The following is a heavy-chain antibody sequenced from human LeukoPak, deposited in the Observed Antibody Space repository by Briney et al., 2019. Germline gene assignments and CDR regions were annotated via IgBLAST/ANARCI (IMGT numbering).Heavy chain of an antibody. V-gene: IGHV3-48*01. D-gene: IGHD2-2*01. CDR2: IRNTGTTI. CDR1: GFTFGLSS. CDR3: ARDSRSHCGTAACYGPYFDY. Sequence: SGGSLRVSCTASGFTFGLSSMNWVRQAPGKGLEWVSYIRNTGTTIYYADSAKGRFTISRDNAKNSLYLQMNSLTAEDTAVYFCARDSRSHCGTAACYGPYFDYWGQGILVTVSS. J-gene: IGHJ4*02.